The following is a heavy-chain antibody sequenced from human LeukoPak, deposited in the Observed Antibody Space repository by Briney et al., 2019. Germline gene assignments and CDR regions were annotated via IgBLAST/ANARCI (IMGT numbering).Heavy chain of an antibody. CDR3: ARGPLYYGSRSYFDY. Sequence: SVKVSCKASGGTFSSYAISWVRQAPGQGLEWMGGIIPIFGTANYAQKFQGRVTITADESTSTAYMDLSSLRSEDTAIYYCARGPLYYGSRSYFDYWGQGTVVTVSS. CDR2: IIPIFGTA. CDR1: GGTFSSYA. J-gene: IGHJ4*02. D-gene: IGHD3-10*01. V-gene: IGHV1-69*13.